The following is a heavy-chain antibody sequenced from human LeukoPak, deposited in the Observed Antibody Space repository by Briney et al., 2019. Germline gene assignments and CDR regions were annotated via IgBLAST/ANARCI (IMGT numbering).Heavy chain of an antibody. CDR2: ISGSGGST. CDR3: AKGPLTEVAGTTWDY. V-gene: IGHV3-23*01. J-gene: IGHJ4*02. Sequence: GGSLRLSCAASGFIFTNYAMAWVRQAPGKGLEWGSEISGSGGSTYHADPVKGRFTISRDNSKNTLYLQMNSLRAEDTAVYYCAKGPLTEVAGTTWDYWGQGTPVTVSS. CDR1: GFIFTNYA. D-gene: IGHD6-19*01.